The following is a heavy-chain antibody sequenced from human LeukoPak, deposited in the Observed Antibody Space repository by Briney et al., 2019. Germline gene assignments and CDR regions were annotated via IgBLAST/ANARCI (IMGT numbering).Heavy chain of an antibody. D-gene: IGHD3-10*01. J-gene: IGHJ5*02. CDR1: GASVTTSY. V-gene: IGHV4-59*02. CDR3: AREGYGSRSRDNWLDP. Sequence: SETLSLTCTVSGASVTTSYWSWLRQPPGKSPEWIGYIYYSGSPIYSPSLNSRVTISLDTSKNRFSLRLTSVTAADTAVYYCAREGYGSRSRDNWLDPWGQGTLVTVSS. CDR2: IYYSGSP.